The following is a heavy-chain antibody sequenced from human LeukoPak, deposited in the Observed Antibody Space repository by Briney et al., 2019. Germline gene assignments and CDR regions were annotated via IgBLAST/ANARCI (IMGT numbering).Heavy chain of an antibody. J-gene: IGHJ6*03. CDR1: GGSISSSSYY. Sequence: PSETLSLTCTVSGGSISSSSYYWGWIRQPPGKGLEWIGYIYYSGSTNYNPSLKSRVTISVDTSKNQFSLKLSSVTAADTAVYYCARSISYSNYVYYYYYMDVWGKGTTVTVSS. V-gene: IGHV4-61*05. CDR2: IYYSGST. D-gene: IGHD4-11*01. CDR3: ARSISYSNYVYYYYYMDV.